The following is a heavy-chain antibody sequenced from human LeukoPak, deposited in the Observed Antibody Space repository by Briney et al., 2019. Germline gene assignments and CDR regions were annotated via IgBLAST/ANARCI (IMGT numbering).Heavy chain of an antibody. CDR2: IYTSGST. CDR3: AYCSSTSCRYSDAFDI. V-gene: IGHV4-61*02. J-gene: IGHJ3*02. D-gene: IGHD2-2*01. Sequence: SETLSLTCTVSGYSISSGYYWGWIRQPAGKGLEWIGRIYTSGSTNYNPSLKSRVTISVDTSKNQFSLKLSSVTAADTAVYYCAYCSSTSCRYSDAFDIWGQGTMVTVSS. CDR1: GYSISSGYY.